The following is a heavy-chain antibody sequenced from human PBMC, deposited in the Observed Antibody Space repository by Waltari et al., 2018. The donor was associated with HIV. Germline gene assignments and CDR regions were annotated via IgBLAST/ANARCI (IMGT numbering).Heavy chain of an antibody. CDR3: ARGEDVSLTHLPPGFRLEV. V-gene: IGHV1-2*06. CDR1: AVRVTYYL. J-gene: IGHJ4*02. D-gene: IGHD3-16*01. Sequence: QPDPVQSPSQVRAPRATGLLTLKPPAVRVTYYLLHCIPPAPGQGLEWRGRINPGSGDTTYSRAFHSRVTMTRDTSSASTYMELTRLTAADTATYFCARGEDVSLTHLPPGFRLEVWGKGSLVSVSS. CDR2: INPGSGDT.